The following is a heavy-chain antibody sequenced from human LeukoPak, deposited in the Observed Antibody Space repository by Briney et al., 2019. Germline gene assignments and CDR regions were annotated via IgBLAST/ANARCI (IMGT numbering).Heavy chain of an antibody. CDR1: GYTFTSYA. CDR3: ARGGYCSGGSCYKKTDYYYYMDV. CDR2: INAGNGNT. V-gene: IGHV1-3*03. Sequence: ASVKVSCKASGYTFTSYAMHWVRQAPGQRLEWMGWINAGNGNTKYSQEFQGRVTITRDTSASTAYMELSSLRSEDMAVYYCARGGYCSGGSCYKKTDYYYYMDVWGKGTTVTVSS. D-gene: IGHD2-15*01. J-gene: IGHJ6*03.